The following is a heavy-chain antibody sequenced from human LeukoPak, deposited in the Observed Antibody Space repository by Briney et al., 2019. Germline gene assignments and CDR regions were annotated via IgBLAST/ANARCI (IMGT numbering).Heavy chain of an antibody. CDR1: GFLFSNHW. CDR3: ARVDKKFQDSGYRSFDA. Sequence: GGSLRLSCAASGFLFSNHWMGWVRQAPGKAPERVAHIKYDLSEKWYVDSVKGRFTIYRDNVRNSVYLQMNRLRAEDTAIYYCARVDKKFQDSGYRSFDAWGQGILVTVSS. V-gene: IGHV3-7*01. CDR2: IKYDLSEK. J-gene: IGHJ4*02. D-gene: IGHD5-12*01.